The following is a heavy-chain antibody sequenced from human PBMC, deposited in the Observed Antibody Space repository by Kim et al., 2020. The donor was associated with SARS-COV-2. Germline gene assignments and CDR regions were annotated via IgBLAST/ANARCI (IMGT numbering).Heavy chain of an antibody. J-gene: IGHJ4*02. CDR3: ARRRRWELLNPSRE. V-gene: IGHV1-69*13. CDR1: GGTFSSYA. CDR2: IIPIFGTA. D-gene: IGHD1-26*01. Sequence: SVKVSCKASGGTFSSYAISWVRQAPGQGLEWMGGIIPIFGTANYAQKFQGRVTITADESTSTAYMELSSLRSEDTAVYYCARRRRWELLNPSRERGQGTLVTVSS.